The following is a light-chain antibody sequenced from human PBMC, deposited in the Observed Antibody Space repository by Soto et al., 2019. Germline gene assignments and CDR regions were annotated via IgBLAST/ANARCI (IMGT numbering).Light chain of an antibody. CDR2: GAS. J-gene: IGKJ1*01. Sequence: QLTQSPSSLSASVGDRVTITCRASPAIASFLAWYQQKPGTAPKLLIYGASTLQSGVPSRFSGSRSGTDYTLTIGSLQPEDFATYYCQQLNGSPWTFGQGTKVEV. CDR3: QQLNGSPWT. V-gene: IGKV1-9*01. CDR1: PAIASF.